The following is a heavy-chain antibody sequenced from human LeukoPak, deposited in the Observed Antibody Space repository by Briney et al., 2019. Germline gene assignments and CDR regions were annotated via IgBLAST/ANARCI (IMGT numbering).Heavy chain of an antibody. CDR3: ARADNLYDILTGYYGWFDP. V-gene: IGHV1-46*01. Sequence: ASVKVSCKVSGYTFTSYYMHWVRQAPGQGLEWMGIINPSGGSTSYAQKFQGRVTMTRDTSTSTVYMELSSLRSEDTAVYYCARADNLYDILTGYYGWFDPWGQGTLVTVSS. CDR1: GYTFTSYY. D-gene: IGHD3-9*01. J-gene: IGHJ5*02. CDR2: INPSGGST.